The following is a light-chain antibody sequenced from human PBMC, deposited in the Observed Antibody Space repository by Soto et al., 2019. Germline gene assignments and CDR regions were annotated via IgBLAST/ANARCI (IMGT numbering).Light chain of an antibody. V-gene: IGLV1-51*02. CDR3: GTWEGSLIVL. Sequence: QAVVTQPPSVSAAPGQKVTISCSGSSSNIGNNYVSWYQQLPGTAPKLLIFENNKRPSGIPDRFSGSRSGTSATLGIAGLQTGDEADYYCGTWEGSLIVLFGGGTKVTVL. J-gene: IGLJ2*01. CDR2: ENN. CDR1: SSNIGNNY.